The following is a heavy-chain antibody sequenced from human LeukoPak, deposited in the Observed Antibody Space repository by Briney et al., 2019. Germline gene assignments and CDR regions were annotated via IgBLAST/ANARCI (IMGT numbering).Heavy chain of an antibody. CDR2: ISAYNGNT. CDR1: GYTFTSYG. D-gene: IGHD3-22*01. CDR3: ARDDTYYYDSSGYQRSDY. J-gene: IGHJ4*02. V-gene: IGHV1-18*01. Sequence: ASVKVSCKASGYTFTSYGISWVRQAPGQGLEWMGWISAYNGNTNYAQKLQGRVTMTTDTSTSTAHMELRSLRSDDTAVYYCARDDTYYYDSSGYQRSDYWGQGTLVTVSS.